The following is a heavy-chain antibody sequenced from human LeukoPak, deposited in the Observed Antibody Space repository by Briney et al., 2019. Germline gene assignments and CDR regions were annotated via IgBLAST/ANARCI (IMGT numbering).Heavy chain of an antibody. V-gene: IGHV6-1*01. CDR3: ASGGGKANWGPKGYYYYGMDV. Sequence: SQTLSLTCAIPGDSVSSNSAAWNSIRQSPSRGLGWQGRKDYRSKFNNDYAVTFKTRITINPDTSKNQFSLQLNSVTPEDTAVYYCASGGGKANWGPKGYYYYGMDVWGQGTTVTVSS. J-gene: IGHJ6*02. D-gene: IGHD7-27*01. CDR1: GDSVSSNSAA. CDR2: KDYRSKFNN.